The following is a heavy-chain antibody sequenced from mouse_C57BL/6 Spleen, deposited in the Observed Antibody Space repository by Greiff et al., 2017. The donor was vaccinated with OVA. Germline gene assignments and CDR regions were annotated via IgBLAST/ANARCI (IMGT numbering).Heavy chain of an antibody. D-gene: IGHD1-1*01. CDR3: ARRDYGPYAMDY. CDR1: GYTFTSYW. J-gene: IGHJ4*01. V-gene: IGHV1-52*01. Sequence: VQLQQPGAELVRPGSSVKLSCKASGYTFTSYWMHWVKQRPIQGLEWIGNIDPSDSETHYNQKFKDKATLTVDKSSSKAYMQLSSLTSEDSAVYYCARRDYGPYAMDYWGQGTSVTVSS. CDR2: IDPSDSET.